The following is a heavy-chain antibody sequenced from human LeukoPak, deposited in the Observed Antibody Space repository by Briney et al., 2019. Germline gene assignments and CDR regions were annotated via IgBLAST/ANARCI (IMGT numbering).Heavy chain of an antibody. J-gene: IGHJ4*02. Sequence: GGSLRLSCAASGFTFSSYAMSWVRQAPGKGLEWVSAISGSGGSTYYADSVKGLFTISRDNSKNTLYLQMHSLRAEDTAVYYCAKDDREVVVTYFDYWGQGTLVTVSS. V-gene: IGHV3-23*01. D-gene: IGHD3-22*01. CDR1: GFTFSSYA. CDR3: AKDDREVVVTYFDY. CDR2: ISGSGGST.